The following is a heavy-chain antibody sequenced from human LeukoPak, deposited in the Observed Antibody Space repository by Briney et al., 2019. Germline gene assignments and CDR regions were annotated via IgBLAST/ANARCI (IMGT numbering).Heavy chain of an antibody. CDR1: GFTFSTYW. CDR2: IKEDGNEQ. CDR3: ARGVRSGN. Sequence: GGSLRLFCAASGFTFSTYWMTWVRQAPGKGLEWVANIKEDGNEQHYVDSVKGRFTISRDNDKNSLYLQMHSLRVEDTAVYYCARGVRSGNWGQGTLVTVSS. V-gene: IGHV3-7*03. J-gene: IGHJ4*02. D-gene: IGHD6-6*01.